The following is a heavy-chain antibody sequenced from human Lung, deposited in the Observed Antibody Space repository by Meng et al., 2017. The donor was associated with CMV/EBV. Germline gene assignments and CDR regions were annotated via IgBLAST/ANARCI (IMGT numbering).Heavy chain of an antibody. Sequence: TVSCGPLTGGAYYWSWIRQHPENDLKWIRYPYYDGSTHYNPSLGSRATISVDTSKNQFSLRLNSVTAADTAVYYCARQAPDNWFDPWGQGALVTVSS. V-gene: IGHV4-31*03. J-gene: IGHJ5*01. CDR1: CGPLTGGAYY. CDR2: PYYDGST. CDR3: ARQAPDNWFDP.